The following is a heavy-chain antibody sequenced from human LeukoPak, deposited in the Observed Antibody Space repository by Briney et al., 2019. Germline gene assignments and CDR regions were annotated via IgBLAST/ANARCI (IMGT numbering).Heavy chain of an antibody. J-gene: IGHJ4*02. CDR1: GYTFTSYD. Sequence: GASMKVSCKASGYTFTSYDINWVRQATGQGLEWMGWMNPNNTYTAYGQKFQGRISMTSDTSTSIAYMELNSLRSEDTAVYFCARGSRSYNNEHEEFDFWGQGTVVTVSS. D-gene: IGHD3-10*01. CDR2: MNPNNTYT. V-gene: IGHV1-8*01. CDR3: ARGSRSYNNEHEEFDF.